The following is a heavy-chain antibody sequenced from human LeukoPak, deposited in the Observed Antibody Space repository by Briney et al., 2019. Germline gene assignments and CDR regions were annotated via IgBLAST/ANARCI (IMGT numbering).Heavy chain of an antibody. CDR3: NPIAAAGTFLEDY. V-gene: IGHV3-73*01. J-gene: IGHJ4*02. CDR2: IRGNANSYAT. Sequence: GGSLRLSCAASGFTFSGSAMHWVRQASGKGLEWVGRIRGNANSYATAYAASVKGRFTISRDDSKNTAYLQMNSLKTEDTAVYYCNPIAAAGTFLEDYWGQGTLVTVSS. CDR1: GFTFSGSA. D-gene: IGHD6-13*01.